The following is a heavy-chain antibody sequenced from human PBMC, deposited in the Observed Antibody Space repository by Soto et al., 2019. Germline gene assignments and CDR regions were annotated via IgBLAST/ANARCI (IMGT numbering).Heavy chain of an antibody. V-gene: IGHV3-23*01. CDR1: GFIFSDIA. CDR3: TRPAPGIEVAATAFGF. Sequence: EVQLLESGGGLVQPGGSLRLSCAASGFIFSDIAMTWVRQAPGKGLEWVSTISGRGNRTYYAASVEGRFTISRDNPNKAVFLQMNSLRVEDTAVYYCTRPAPGIEVAATAFGFWGQGTLVTVSS. D-gene: IGHD6-19*01. CDR2: ISGRGNRT. J-gene: IGHJ4*02.